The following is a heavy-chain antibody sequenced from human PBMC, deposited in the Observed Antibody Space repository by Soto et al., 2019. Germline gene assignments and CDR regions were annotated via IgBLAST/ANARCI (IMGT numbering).Heavy chain of an antibody. CDR2: ISYDGSNK. D-gene: IGHD1-26*01. CDR3: ATSNGGTYYYYYGMDV. J-gene: IGHJ6*02. Sequence: GGSLRLSCAASGFTFSSYGMHWVRQAPGKGLEWVAVISYDGSNKYYADSVKDRFTISRDNSKNTLYLQMNSLRAEDTAVYYCATSNGGTYYYYYGMDVWGQGTTVTVSS. CDR1: GFTFSSYG. V-gene: IGHV3-30*03.